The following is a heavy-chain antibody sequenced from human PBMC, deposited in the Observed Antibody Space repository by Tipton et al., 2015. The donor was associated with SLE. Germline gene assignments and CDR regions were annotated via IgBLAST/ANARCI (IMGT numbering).Heavy chain of an antibody. CDR1: GGSFSGYY. V-gene: IGHV4-34*01. J-gene: IGHJ4*02. D-gene: IGHD3-22*01. CDR2: IYYSGST. Sequence: TLSLTCAVYGGSFSGYYWGWIRQPPGKGLEWIGSIYYSGSTYYTPSLKSRVTISVDTSKNQFSLKLSSVTAADTAVYYCARMGLADSSGLHPWDYFDYWGQGTLVTVSS. CDR3: ARMGLADSSGLHPWDYFDY.